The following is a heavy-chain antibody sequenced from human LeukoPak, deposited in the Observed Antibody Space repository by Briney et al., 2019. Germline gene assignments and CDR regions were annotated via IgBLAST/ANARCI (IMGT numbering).Heavy chain of an antibody. CDR2: INHSGST. V-gene: IGHV4-34*01. CDR3: AIHIVVVPAAKKKNWFDP. Sequence: SETLSLTCAVYGGSFSGYYWSWIRQPPGKGLVWIGEINHSGSTNYNPSLKSRVTISVDTSKNQFSLKLSSVTAADTAVYYCAIHIVVVPAAKKKNWFDPWGQGTLVTVSS. D-gene: IGHD2-2*01. J-gene: IGHJ5*02. CDR1: GGSFSGYY.